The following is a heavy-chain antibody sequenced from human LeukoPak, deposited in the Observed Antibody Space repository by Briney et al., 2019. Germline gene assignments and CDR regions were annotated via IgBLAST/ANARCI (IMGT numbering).Heavy chain of an antibody. Sequence: GGSLGLSCVASGFTFNSYAMNWVRQAPGKGLEWVTVISFDESHEYYADSVKGRFTISRDNSRNTVYLQMDSLRAEDTAVYYCARAAGVRNWVDPWGQGTLVTVSS. CDR2: ISFDESHE. J-gene: IGHJ5*02. V-gene: IGHV3-30*14. CDR3: ARAAGVRNWVDP. CDR1: GFTFNSYA.